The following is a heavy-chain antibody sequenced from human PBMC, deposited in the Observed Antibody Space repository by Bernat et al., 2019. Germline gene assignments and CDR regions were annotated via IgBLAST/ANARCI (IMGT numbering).Heavy chain of an antibody. V-gene: IGHV4-31*03. CDR1: GGSISSGGYY. CDR3: ARDVQLERQSPWVPSGYNWFDP. D-gene: IGHD1-1*01. CDR2: IYYSGST. J-gene: IGHJ5*02. Sequence: QVQLQESGPGLVKPSQTLSLTCTVSGGSISSGGYYWSWIRQHPGKGLEWIGYIYYSGSTYYNPSLKSRVTISVDTSKNQFSLKLSSVTAADTAVYYCARDVQLERQSPWVPSGYNWFDPWGQGTLVTVSS.